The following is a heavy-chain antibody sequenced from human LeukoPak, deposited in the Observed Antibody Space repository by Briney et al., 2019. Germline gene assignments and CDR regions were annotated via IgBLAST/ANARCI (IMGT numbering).Heavy chain of an antibody. D-gene: IGHD3-10*01. CDR2: ISYDGSTK. CDR1: GFTFSTYG. Sequence: GGSLRLSCTASGFTFSTYGMHWVRQAPGKGLEWVTLISYDGSTKYYSDSVKGRFTLSRDNSKNTLYLQMNSLRAEDTAIFYCAKTAVTWFGESIDYWGQGTLVTVSS. J-gene: IGHJ4*02. V-gene: IGHV3-30*18. CDR3: AKTAVTWFGESIDY.